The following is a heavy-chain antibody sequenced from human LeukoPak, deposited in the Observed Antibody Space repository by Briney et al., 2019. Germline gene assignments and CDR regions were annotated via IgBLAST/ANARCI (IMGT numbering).Heavy chain of an antibody. CDR2: IYYSRST. CDR3: ARGVGSSSFRQYRDAFDI. J-gene: IGHJ3*02. V-gene: IGHV4-39*07. CDR1: GGSTSSGSYY. D-gene: IGHD6-13*01. Sequence: SETLSLTCTVSGGSTSSGSYYWGWIRQPPGKGLEWIGSIYYSRSTYYNPSLKSRVTISVDTSKNQFSLKLSSVTAADTAVYYCARGVGSSSFRQYRDAFDIWGQGTMVTVSS.